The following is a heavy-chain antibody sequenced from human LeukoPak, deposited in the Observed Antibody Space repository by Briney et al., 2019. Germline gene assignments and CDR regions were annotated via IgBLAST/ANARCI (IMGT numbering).Heavy chain of an antibody. Sequence: GGSLRLSCTASGFIFSTYGMHWVRQAPGKGLEWVSSISSSSSYIYYADSVKGRFTISRDNNKNSLYLQMNSLRAEDTAVYYCASELYGSGYHWGQGTLVTVSS. V-gene: IGHV3-21*01. J-gene: IGHJ4*02. CDR1: GFIFSTYG. CDR2: ISSSSSYI. D-gene: IGHD3-10*01. CDR3: ASELYGSGYH.